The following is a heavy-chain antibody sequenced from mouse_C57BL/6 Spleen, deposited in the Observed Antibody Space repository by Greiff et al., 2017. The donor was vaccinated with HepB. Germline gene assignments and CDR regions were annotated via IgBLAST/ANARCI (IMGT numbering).Heavy chain of an antibody. D-gene: IGHD2-5*01. CDR3: ARNHFYYSNYLFAY. CDR2: ISSGSSTI. Sequence: EVKVVESGGGLVKPGGSLKLSCAASGFTFSDYGMHWVRQAPEKGLEWVAYISSGSSTIDYADTVKVRFTISRDNAKNTLFLQMTSLRSEDTDMYYCARNHFYYSNYLFAYWGQRTLVTVSA. J-gene: IGHJ3*01. CDR1: GFTFSDYG. V-gene: IGHV5-17*01.